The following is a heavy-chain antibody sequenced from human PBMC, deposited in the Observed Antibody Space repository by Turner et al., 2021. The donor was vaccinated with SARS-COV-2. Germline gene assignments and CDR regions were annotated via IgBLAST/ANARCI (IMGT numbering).Heavy chain of an antibody. V-gene: IGHV4-59*08. CDR1: GGSMRSNY. Sequence: QVQLQESGPGLVKPSETVSLTCSASGGSMRSNYWTWVRQPPGKGLGWIVHIYYSGGTNYNPSLKSRVTISIDTSKNQFSLSLSSVTAADTAVYYCARHSTVTENCSNGMDVWGQGTTVTVS. CDR2: IYYSGGT. D-gene: IGHD4-17*01. J-gene: IGHJ6*02. CDR3: ARHSTVTENCSNGMDV.